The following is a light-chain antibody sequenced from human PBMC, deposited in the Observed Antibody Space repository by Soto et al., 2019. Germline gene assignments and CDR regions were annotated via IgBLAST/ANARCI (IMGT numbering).Light chain of an antibody. CDR1: QSVSRN. CDR3: QQYNNWPPSFT. Sequence: EIVMTQSPATLSVSPGERATLSCRASQSVSRNLAWYQQKPGQAPRLLIYGASTRATGIPARFSGSGSGTEFTLTISSLQSEDFAVYYCQQYNNWPPSFTFGPGTKVDIK. J-gene: IGKJ3*01. V-gene: IGKV3-15*01. CDR2: GAS.